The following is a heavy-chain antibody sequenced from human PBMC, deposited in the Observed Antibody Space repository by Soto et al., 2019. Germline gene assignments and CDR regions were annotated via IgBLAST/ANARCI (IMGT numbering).Heavy chain of an antibody. V-gene: IGHV3-21*01. J-gene: IGHJ6*02. CDR2: ISSSSSYI. CDR1: GFNFSSYS. Sequence: PGGSLRLSCAASGFNFSSYSMNCVRQAPGKGLEWVSSISSSSSYIYYADSVKGRFTISRDNAKNSLYLQMNSLRAEDTAVYYCAGDIRFGEAPRTYGMDVWGQGTTATVSS. D-gene: IGHD3-10*01. CDR3: AGDIRFGEAPRTYGMDV.